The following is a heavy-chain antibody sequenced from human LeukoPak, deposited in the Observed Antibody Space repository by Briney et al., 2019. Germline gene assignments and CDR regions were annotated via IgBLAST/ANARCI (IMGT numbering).Heavy chain of an antibody. CDR3: AKSGYRFFMGDTGNPFDF. D-gene: IGHD3-3*01. CDR1: GFTFSSYA. CDR2: ISGSGGST. J-gene: IGHJ3*01. V-gene: IGHV3-23*01. Sequence: PGGSLRLSCAASGFTFSSYAMSWVRQAPGKGLEWVSAISGSGGSTYYADSVKGRFTISRDNSKNTLYLQMNSLRAEDTAVYYCAKSGYRFFMGDTGNPFDFWGQGTMVTVSS.